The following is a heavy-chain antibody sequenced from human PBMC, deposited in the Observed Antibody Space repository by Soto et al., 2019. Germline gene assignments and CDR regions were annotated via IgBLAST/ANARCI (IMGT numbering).Heavy chain of an antibody. J-gene: IGHJ4*02. CDR2: ISYDGSNK. CDR1: GFTFSSYG. CDR3: AKDGPSRGFDY. D-gene: IGHD3-22*01. Sequence: QVQLVESGGGVVQPGRSLRLSCAASGFTFSSYGMHWVRQAPGKGLEWVAVISYDGSNKYCADSVKGRFTISRDNSKNTLYLQMNSLRAEDTAVYYCAKDGPSRGFDYWGQGTLVTVSS. V-gene: IGHV3-30*18.